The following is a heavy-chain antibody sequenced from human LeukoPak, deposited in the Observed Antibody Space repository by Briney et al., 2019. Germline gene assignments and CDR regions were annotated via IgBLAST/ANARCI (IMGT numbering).Heavy chain of an antibody. CDR1: GDSVSSNNAV. CDR2: TYYRSKWLN. CDR3: ARSLWGGALDI. D-gene: IGHD3-16*01. J-gene: IGHJ3*02. Sequence: KHSQTLSLTCAISGDSVSSNNAVWNWIRQSPSRGLEWLGKTYYRSKWLNDSAVSVKSRITINPDTSENQISLQLNSVTPEDTAVYYCARSLWGGALDIWGQGTTVAVSS. V-gene: IGHV6-1*01.